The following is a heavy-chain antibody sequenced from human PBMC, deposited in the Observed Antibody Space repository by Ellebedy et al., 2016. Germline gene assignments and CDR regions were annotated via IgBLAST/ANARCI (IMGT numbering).Heavy chain of an antibody. CDR3: AKSPYGFTVDYGGAFDY. V-gene: IGHV3-23*01. D-gene: IGHD4-17*01. J-gene: IGHJ4*02. CDR1: GFTFSSYA. Sequence: GGSLRLXXAASGFTFSSYAMSWVRQAPGKGLEWVSAISGSGGSTYYADSVKGRFTISRDNSKNTLYLQMNSLRAEDTAVYYCAKSPYGFTVDYGGAFDYWGQGTLVTVSS. CDR2: ISGSGGST.